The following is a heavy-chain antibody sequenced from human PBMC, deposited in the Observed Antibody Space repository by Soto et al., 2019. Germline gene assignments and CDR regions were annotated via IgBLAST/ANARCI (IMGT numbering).Heavy chain of an antibody. J-gene: IGHJ6*02. CDR2: IYHSGST. Sequence: PSETLXLTCAVSGGSISSSNWWSWVRQPPGKGLEWIGGIYHSGSTNYNPSLKSRVTISVDKSKNQFSLKLSSVTAADTAVYYCARESPPEYYYYYGMDVWGQGTTVTVSS. V-gene: IGHV4-4*02. CDR1: GGSISSSNW. CDR3: ARESPPEYYYYYGMDV.